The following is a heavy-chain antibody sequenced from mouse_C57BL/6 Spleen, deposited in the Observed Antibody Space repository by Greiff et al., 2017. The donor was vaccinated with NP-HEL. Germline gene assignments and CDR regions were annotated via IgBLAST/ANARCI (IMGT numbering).Heavy chain of an antibody. CDR2: IDPETGGT. V-gene: IGHV1-15*01. D-gene: IGHD2-3*01. CDR1: GYTFTDYE. Sequence: QVQLQQSGAELVRPGASVTLSCKASGYTFTDYEMHWVKQTPVHGLEWIGAIDPETGGTAYNQKFKGKAILTADKSSSTAYMELRSLTSEDSAVYYCTRDDPSSFDYWGQGTTLTVSS. J-gene: IGHJ2*01. CDR3: TRDDPSSFDY.